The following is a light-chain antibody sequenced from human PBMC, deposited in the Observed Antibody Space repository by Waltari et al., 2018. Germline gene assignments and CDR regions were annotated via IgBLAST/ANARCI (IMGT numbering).Light chain of an antibody. CDR3: QQYTGYPIT. Sequence: DIKMTQSPSTLSASVGDRVSITCRASQSTNSRLAWYQQKPGKVPRLLIYKVSNLEREVPSRFSGSGSGTEFTLTISSLQPDDLATYYCQQYTGYPITFGGGTKVEIK. CDR1: QSTNSR. J-gene: IGKJ4*01. CDR2: KVS. V-gene: IGKV1-5*03.